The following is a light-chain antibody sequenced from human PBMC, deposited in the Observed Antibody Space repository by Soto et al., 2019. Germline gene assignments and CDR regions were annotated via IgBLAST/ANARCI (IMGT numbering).Light chain of an antibody. CDR2: GAS. J-gene: IGKJ1*01. Sequence: EIVLTQSPGTLSLSPGERATLSCRASETVSSSFLAWYQQKPGQAPRLLIYGASSRATGIPDRFSGSGSGTAFTLTLSRLEPEDFPVYYCQQCGTSPKTFGQGPKVQI. V-gene: IGKV3-20*01. CDR3: QQCGTSPKT. CDR1: ETVSSSF.